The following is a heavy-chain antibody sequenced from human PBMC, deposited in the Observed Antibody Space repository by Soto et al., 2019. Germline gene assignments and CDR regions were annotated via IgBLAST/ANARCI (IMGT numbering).Heavy chain of an antibody. Sequence: SETLSLTCTVSGGSISSYYWSWIRQPPGKGLEWIGYIYYSGSTNYNPSLKSRVTISVDTSKNQFSLKLSSVTAADTAVYYCARLGFLEWLSPLDYYYMDVWGKGTTVTVSS. CDR3: ARLGFLEWLSPLDYYYMDV. J-gene: IGHJ6*03. CDR1: GGSISSYY. D-gene: IGHD3-3*01. CDR2: IYYSGST. V-gene: IGHV4-59*01.